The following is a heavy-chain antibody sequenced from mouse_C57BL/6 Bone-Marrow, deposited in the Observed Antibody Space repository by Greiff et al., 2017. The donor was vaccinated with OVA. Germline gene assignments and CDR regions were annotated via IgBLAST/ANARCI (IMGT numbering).Heavy chain of an antibody. Sequence: QVHVKQPGAELVKPGASVKLSCKASGYTFTSYWMHWVKQRPGQGLEWIGMIHPNSGSTNYNEKFKSKATLTVDKSSSTAYMQLSSLTSEDSAVYYCARPPLYYGSSPWYFDVWGTGTTVTVSS. CDR2: IHPNSGST. CDR3: ARPPLYYGSSPWYFDV. D-gene: IGHD1-1*01. V-gene: IGHV1-64*01. J-gene: IGHJ1*03. CDR1: GYTFTSYW.